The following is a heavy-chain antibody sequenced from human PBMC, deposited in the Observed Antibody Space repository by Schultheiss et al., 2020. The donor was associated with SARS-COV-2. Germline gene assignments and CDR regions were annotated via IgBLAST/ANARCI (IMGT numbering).Heavy chain of an antibody. J-gene: IGHJ6*02. CDR1: GGTFSSYA. CDR2: ISGYSGHT. V-gene: IGHV1-2*04. CDR3: ARSGLAAAGNNYYYGMDV. Sequence: ASVKVSCKASGGTFSSYAISWVRQAPGQGLEWMGWISGYSGHTNYAQKFQGWVAMTRDTSIKTAYMDLSRLTSDDTAVYYCARSGLAAAGNNYYYGMDVWGQGTTVTVSS. D-gene: IGHD6-13*01.